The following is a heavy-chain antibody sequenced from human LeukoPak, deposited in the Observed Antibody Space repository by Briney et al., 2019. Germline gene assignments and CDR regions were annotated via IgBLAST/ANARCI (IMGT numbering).Heavy chain of an antibody. CDR3: AKDIVSSRWYYFDY. J-gene: IGHJ4*02. D-gene: IGHD6-13*01. V-gene: IGHV3-23*01. CDR1: GFTFSSYA. CDR2: ITGSGGST. Sequence: PGGSLRLSCAASGFTFSSYAMTWVRQAREKGLEWVSQITGSGGSTYYADSVKGRFTISRDNSKNTLYLQMNSLRAEDTAVYYCAKDIVSSRWYYFDYWGQGTLVTVSS.